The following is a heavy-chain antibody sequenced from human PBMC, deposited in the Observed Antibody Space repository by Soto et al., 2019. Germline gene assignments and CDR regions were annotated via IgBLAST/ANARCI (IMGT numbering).Heavy chain of an antibody. J-gene: IGHJ4*02. CDR2: INHSGST. CDR1: GGSFSGYY. V-gene: IGHV4-34*01. Sequence: SETLSLTCAVYGGSFSGYYWSWIRQPPGKGLEWIGEINHSGSTNYNPSLKSRVTISVDTSKNQFSLKLRSVTAADTAVYYCARGVKYSSSWNVFDYWGQGTLVTVSS. D-gene: IGHD6-13*01. CDR3: ARGVKYSSSWNVFDY.